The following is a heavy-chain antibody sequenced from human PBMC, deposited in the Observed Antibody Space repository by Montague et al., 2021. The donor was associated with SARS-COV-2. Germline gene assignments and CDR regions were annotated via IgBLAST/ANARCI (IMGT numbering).Heavy chain of an antibody. CDR2: IYTSGST. Sequence: TLSLTCTVSGGSTSSGSYYWSWLRQPAGKGLEWIGRIYTSGSTXYKLSLKSRVTISVDKSKNQFSLKLSSVTAAATAVYYCASQTCHYDFCRVLPFDYWGQGTLVTVSS. CDR1: GGSTSSGSYY. V-gene: IGHV4-61*02. D-gene: IGHD3-3*01. J-gene: IGHJ4*02. CDR3: ASQTCHYDFCRVLPFDY.